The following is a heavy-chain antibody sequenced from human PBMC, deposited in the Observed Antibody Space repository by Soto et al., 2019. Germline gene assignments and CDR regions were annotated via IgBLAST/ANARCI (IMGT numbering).Heavy chain of an antibody. J-gene: IGHJ3*02. CDR2: ISWNSGSI. V-gene: IGHV3-9*01. CDR3: TSPSRDYYGSGPGAFDI. CDR1: GFTFDDYA. D-gene: IGHD3-10*01. Sequence: LRLSCAASGFTFDDYAMHWVRQAPGKGLEWVSGISWNSGSIGYADSVKGRFTISRDNAKNSLYLQMNSLRAEDTALYYCTSPSRDYYGSGPGAFDIWGQGTMVTVSS.